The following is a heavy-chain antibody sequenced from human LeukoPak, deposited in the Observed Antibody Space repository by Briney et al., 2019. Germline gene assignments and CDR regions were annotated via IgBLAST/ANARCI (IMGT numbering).Heavy chain of an antibody. CDR1: GLTFSSYS. Sequence: PGGSLRLSCAASGLTFSSYSMTWVRQAPGKGLEGVSSISSSSSYIYYADSVKGRFTISRDNPKNSLYLQMNSLRAEDTAVYCCARLAPSGAFDYWGQGTLVTVSS. D-gene: IGHD3-10*01. CDR2: ISSSSSYI. CDR3: ARLAPSGAFDY. J-gene: IGHJ4*02. V-gene: IGHV3-21*01.